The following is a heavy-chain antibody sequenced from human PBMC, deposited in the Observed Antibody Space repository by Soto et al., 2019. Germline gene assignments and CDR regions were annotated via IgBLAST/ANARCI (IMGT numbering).Heavy chain of an antibody. V-gene: IGHV4-61*05. Sequence: SETLSLTCNVAGGSIRDSNYYWSWIRQPPGKGLEWIGYIYYSGSTNYNPSLKSRVTISLDTSKNQFSLSLSFVTAADTATYYCARSFGWYAVDSWGQGILVTVSS. CDR2: IYYSGST. CDR3: ARSFGWYAVDS. J-gene: IGHJ4*02. CDR1: GGSIRDSNYY. D-gene: IGHD6-19*01.